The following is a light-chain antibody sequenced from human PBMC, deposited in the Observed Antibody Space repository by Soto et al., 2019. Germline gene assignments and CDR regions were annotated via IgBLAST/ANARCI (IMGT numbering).Light chain of an antibody. J-gene: IGKJ5*01. CDR1: QSVTAGY. CDR3: QQYSDLPMT. V-gene: IGKV3-20*01. CDR2: ETS. Sequence: EIVLTQSPATLSLSPGESATLSCRASQSVTAGYFAWYQQKSGQAPRLIIYETSSRMTGVPDRFSGSGSGTDFTLTISRLEPEDFAVYFCQQYSDLPMTFGQGTRLEI.